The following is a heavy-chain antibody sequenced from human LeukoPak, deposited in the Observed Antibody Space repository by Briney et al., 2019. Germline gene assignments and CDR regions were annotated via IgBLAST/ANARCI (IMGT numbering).Heavy chain of an antibody. J-gene: IGHJ5*02. CDR2: INRDGNT. D-gene: IGHD6-13*01. CDR1: GGSFSGYW. Sequence: SETLSLTCAVYGGSFSGYWWNWIRQPPGKGPEWIGEINRDGNTKYNPSLKSRVTISIDTSMNQFSLKLSSVTAADTAVYYCAREAAAGTNWFDPWGQGTLVTVSS. V-gene: IGHV4-34*01. CDR3: AREAAAGTNWFDP.